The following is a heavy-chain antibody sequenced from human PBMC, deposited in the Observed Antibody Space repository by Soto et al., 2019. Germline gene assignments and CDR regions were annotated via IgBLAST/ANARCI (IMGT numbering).Heavy chain of an antibody. CDR3: PRDLRGRGGGVIAT. Sequence: LVESGGGLVNPGGSLRLSCAASGLPFGDAWMTWVRQAPGKGPEWVGLIRSRGGGGTADYAAPGKGRFTLSRDDSKNTVYLKMNSLKTEDKAVYYCPRDLRGRGGGVIATWGQGTVVTVSS. D-gene: IGHD3-16*02. J-gene: IGHJ3*01. CDR1: GLPFGDAW. CDR2: IRSRGGGGTA. V-gene: IGHV3-15*01.